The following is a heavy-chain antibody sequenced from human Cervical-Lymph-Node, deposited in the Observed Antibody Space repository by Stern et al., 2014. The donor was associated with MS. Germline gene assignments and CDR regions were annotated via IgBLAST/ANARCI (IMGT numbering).Heavy chain of an antibody. D-gene: IGHD6-19*01. V-gene: IGHV3-7*01. J-gene: IGHJ4*02. CDR3: ARDQWRLFDY. CDR2: IHEDGSDK. Sequence: MQLVQSGGGLVQPGGSLRLSCAASGFTFSNFWMAWVRQAPGKGLEWVASIHEDGSDKYYVDSVKGRFTISRDNAKNSLHLQMNSLRAEDTAVYYCARDQWRLFDYWGQGTLVTVSS. CDR1: GFTFSNFW.